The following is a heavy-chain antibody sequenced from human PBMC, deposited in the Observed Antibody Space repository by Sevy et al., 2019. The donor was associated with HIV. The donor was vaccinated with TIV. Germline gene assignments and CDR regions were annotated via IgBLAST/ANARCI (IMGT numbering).Heavy chain of an antibody. Sequence: GGSLRLSCAASGFTFSSYWMSWVRQAPGKGLEWVANIKQDGSGKYYVDSVKGRFTISRDNAKNSLYLKMNSLRAEDTAVYYCVRDGCTGGVCQRHYYYYGMDVWGQGTTVTVSS. CDR1: GFTFSSYW. V-gene: IGHV3-7*03. D-gene: IGHD2-8*02. CDR3: VRDGCTGGVCQRHYYYYGMDV. CDR2: IKQDGSGK. J-gene: IGHJ6*02.